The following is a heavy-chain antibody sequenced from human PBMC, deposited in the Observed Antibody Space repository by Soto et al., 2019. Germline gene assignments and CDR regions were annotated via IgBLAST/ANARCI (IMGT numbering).Heavy chain of an antibody. J-gene: IGHJ3*02. V-gene: IGHV3-48*02. CDR3: ARDDSSGYYVETFDI. Sequence: PGGSMRISCAASGFTFSSYSMNWVRQDPGKGLEWVSYISSSSGTIYYADSVKGRFTISRDNAKKSLCLQMNSLRDEDTAVYYCARDDSSGYYVETFDIWGQGTMVTVSS. D-gene: IGHD3-22*01. CDR1: GFTFSSYS. CDR2: ISSSSGTI.